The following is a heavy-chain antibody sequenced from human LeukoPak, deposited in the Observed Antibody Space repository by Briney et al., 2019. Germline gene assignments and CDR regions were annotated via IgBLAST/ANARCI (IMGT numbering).Heavy chain of an antibody. CDR1: GYSISSDYY. CDR2: VYHSGNT. V-gene: IGHV4-38-2*02. Sequence: SETLSLTCTVSGYSISSDYYWGWIRQPPGKGLEWIGSVYHSGNTYYNPSLKSRVTISVDTSKNQFSLKLSSVTAADPAVYYCERECCSGVSRYYFDYWGQGTLVTVSS. CDR3: ERECCSGVSRYYFDY. D-gene: IGHD2-15*01. J-gene: IGHJ4*02.